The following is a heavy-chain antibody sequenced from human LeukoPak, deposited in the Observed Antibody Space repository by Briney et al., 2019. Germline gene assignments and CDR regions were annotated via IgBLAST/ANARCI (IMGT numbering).Heavy chain of an antibody. J-gene: IGHJ3*02. CDR3: ARDSGLGLTVTTPDAFDI. V-gene: IGHV3-33*01. CDR1: GFTFSNYG. CDR2: IWYDGSNK. Sequence: GRSLRLSCAASGFTFSNYGMHWVRQAPGKGLEWVAYIWYDGSNKYYTDSVKGRFTISRDNSKNTLYLQMNSLRAEDTAVYYCARDSGLGLTVTTPDAFDIWGRGTMVTVSS. D-gene: IGHD4-17*01.